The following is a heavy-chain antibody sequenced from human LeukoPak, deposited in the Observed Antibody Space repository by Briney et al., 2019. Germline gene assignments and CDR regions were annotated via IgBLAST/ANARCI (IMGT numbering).Heavy chain of an antibody. Sequence: GGSLRLSCAGTGFTFNNYAMHWVRQAPGEGLEWVAFIRYDGNNKYYADSVKGRFTISRDNSKNTLYLQMNRLRTEDTAVYYCAKKWSGDYDSSGVNDAFDIWGQGTMVTVSS. CDR1: GFTFNNYA. CDR3: AKKWSGDYDSSGVNDAFDI. D-gene: IGHD3-22*01. J-gene: IGHJ3*02. CDR2: IRYDGNNK. V-gene: IGHV3-30*02.